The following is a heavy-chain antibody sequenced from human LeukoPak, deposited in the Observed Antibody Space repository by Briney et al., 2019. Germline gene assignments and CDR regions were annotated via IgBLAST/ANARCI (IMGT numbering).Heavy chain of an antibody. CDR1: GFTFSSYA. Sequence: GGSLRLSCAASGFTFSSYAMSWVRQAPGKGLEWVSAISGSGGSTYYADSVKGRFTISRDNSKNTLYLQMNSLRAEDTAVYYCAKDRVAYSSSSNWFDPWGQGTLVTVSS. CDR3: AKDRVAYSSSSNWFDP. V-gene: IGHV3-23*01. CDR2: ISGSGGST. D-gene: IGHD6-6*01. J-gene: IGHJ5*02.